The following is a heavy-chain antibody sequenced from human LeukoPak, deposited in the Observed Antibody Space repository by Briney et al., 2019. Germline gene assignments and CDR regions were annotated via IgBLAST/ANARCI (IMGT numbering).Heavy chain of an antibody. D-gene: IGHD6-13*01. CDR1: GGSLSTYY. CDR3: ATTQAGIAAAGTPNWFDP. J-gene: IGHJ5*02. Sequence: SETLSPTCTVSGGSLSTYYWSWIRQPPGKGLEWIGFISDSGTTNFNPSLRSRVTLSVDTSKNQFSLKLSSVTAADTAVYYCATTQAGIAAAGTPNWFDPWGQGTLVTVSS. V-gene: IGHV4-59*08. CDR2: ISDSGTT.